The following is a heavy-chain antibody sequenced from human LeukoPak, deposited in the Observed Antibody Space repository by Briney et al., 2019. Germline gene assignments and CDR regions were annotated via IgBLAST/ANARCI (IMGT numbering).Heavy chain of an antibody. Sequence: SENLSLTCTVSAGSISSGAYYWRWIRQPPGRGLEWIGYIYYSGCTYYNQSLKSRVTISVDTSKNQFSLKLSSVTAADTAVYYCSSGSSGGDAFDIWGQGTMVTVSS. D-gene: IGHD3-10*01. V-gene: IGHV4-30-4*01. CDR3: SSGSSGGDAFDI. J-gene: IGHJ3*02. CDR2: IYYSGCT. CDR1: AGSISSGAYY.